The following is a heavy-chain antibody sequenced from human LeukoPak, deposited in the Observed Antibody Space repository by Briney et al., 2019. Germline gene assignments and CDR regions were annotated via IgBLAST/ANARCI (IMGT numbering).Heavy chain of an antibody. J-gene: IGHJ4*02. Sequence: GESLKISCKGSGYSFTSYWINWVRQMPGKGLEWMGRIDPSDSYTNYSPSFQGHVTISADKSISTAYLQWSSLKASDTAMYYCARRYCSSTSCYRYNFDYWGQGTLVTVSS. CDR1: GYSFTSYW. CDR2: IDPSDSYT. V-gene: IGHV5-10-1*01. D-gene: IGHD2-2*01. CDR3: ARRYCSSTSCYRYNFDY.